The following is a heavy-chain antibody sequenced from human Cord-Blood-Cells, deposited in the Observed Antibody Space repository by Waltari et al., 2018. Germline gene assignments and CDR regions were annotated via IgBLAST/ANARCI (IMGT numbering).Heavy chain of an antibody. J-gene: IGHJ4*02. CDR3: ARGRIVTGVDY. CDR1: GYTFTSYD. D-gene: IGHD7-27*01. V-gene: IGHV1-8*03. Sequence: QVQLVPSGAEVKKPEASVQVPCQVSGYTFTSYDIIWVRQATGQGLEWMGWMNPNSGNTGYAQKFQGRVTITRNTSISTAYMELSSLRSEDTAVYYCARGRIVTGVDYWGQGTLVTVSS. CDR2: MNPNSGNT.